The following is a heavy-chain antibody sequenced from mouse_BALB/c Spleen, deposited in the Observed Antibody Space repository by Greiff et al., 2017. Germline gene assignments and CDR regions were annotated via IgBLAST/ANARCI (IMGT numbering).Heavy chain of an antibody. V-gene: IGHV1-87*01. Sequence: QVQLQQSGAELARPGASVKLSCKASGYTFTSYWMQWVKQRPGQGLEWIGAIYPGDGDTRYTQKFKGKATLTADKSSSTAYMQLSSLASEDSAVYYCASGFSWFAYWGQGTLVTVSA. CDR1: GYTFTSYW. CDR2: IYPGDGDT. CDR3: ASGFSWFAY. J-gene: IGHJ3*01.